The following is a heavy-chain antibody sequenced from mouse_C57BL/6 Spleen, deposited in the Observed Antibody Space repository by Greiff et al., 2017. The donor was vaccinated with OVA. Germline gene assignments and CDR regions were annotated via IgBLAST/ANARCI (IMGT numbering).Heavy chain of an antibody. J-gene: IGHJ4*01. V-gene: IGHV3-6*01. CDR1: GYSITSGYY. Sequence: EVKLQESGPGLVKPSQSLSLTCSVTGYSITSGYYWNWIRQFPGNKLEWMGYISYDGSNNYNPSLKNRISITRDTSKNQFFLKLNSVTTEDTATYYCATRGTSYGYDDYAMDYWGQGTSVTVSS. CDR3: ATRGTSYGYDDYAMDY. CDR2: ISYDGSN. D-gene: IGHD2-2*01.